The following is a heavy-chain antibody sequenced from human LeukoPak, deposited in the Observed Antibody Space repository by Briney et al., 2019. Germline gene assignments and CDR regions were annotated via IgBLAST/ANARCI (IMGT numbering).Heavy chain of an antibody. V-gene: IGHV1-69*05. CDR3: AREDYSNYNFDY. Sequence: SVKVSCKTSGGTFSSYAVSWVRQAPGQGLEWVGGIIPTFGMPSYAPNFQGRVTISTDESASTAYMELSSLRSEDTALYYCAREDYSNYNFDYWGQGTLVTVPS. CDR2: IIPTFGMP. D-gene: IGHD4-11*01. CDR1: GGTFSSYA. J-gene: IGHJ4*02.